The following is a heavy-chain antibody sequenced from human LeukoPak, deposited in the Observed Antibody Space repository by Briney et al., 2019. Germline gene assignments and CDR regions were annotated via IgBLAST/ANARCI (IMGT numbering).Heavy chain of an antibody. D-gene: IGHD6-13*01. CDR2: ISSSSSYI. V-gene: IGHV3-21*01. CDR1: GFTFSSYS. Sequence: PGGSLRLSCAASGFTFSSYSMNWVRQAPGEGLEWVSSISSSSSYIYYADSVKGRFTISRDNAKNSLYLQMNSLRAEDTAVYYCARDEIAAAGAFDYWGQGTLVTVSS. CDR3: ARDEIAAAGAFDY. J-gene: IGHJ4*02.